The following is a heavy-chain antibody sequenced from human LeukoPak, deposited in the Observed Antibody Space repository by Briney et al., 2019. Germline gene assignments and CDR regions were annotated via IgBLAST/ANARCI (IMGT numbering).Heavy chain of an antibody. CDR2: FDPEDGET. CDR1: GYTLTELS. D-gene: IGHD3-10*01. V-gene: IGHV1-24*01. CDR3: ATVYLLWFGEFPNYFDY. J-gene: IGHJ4*02. Sequence: ASVKVSCKVSGYTLTELSMRWVRQAPGKGLEWMGGFDPEDGETIYAQKFQGRVTMTEDTSTDTAYMELSSLRSEDTAVYYCATVYLLWFGEFPNYFDYWGQGTLVTVSS.